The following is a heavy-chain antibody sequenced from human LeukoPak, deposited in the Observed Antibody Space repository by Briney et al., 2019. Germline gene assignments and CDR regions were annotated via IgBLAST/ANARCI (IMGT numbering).Heavy chain of an antibody. CDR2: IIPIFGTA. Sequence: GASVKVSCKASGYTFTSYDISWVRQAPGQGLEWMGGIIPIFGTANYAQKFQGRVTITTDESTSTAYMELSSLRSEDTAVYYCATGEGYYYGSGSLFDYWGQGTLVTVSS. CDR1: GYTFTSYD. J-gene: IGHJ4*02. D-gene: IGHD3-10*01. CDR3: ATGEGYYYGSGSLFDY. V-gene: IGHV1-69*05.